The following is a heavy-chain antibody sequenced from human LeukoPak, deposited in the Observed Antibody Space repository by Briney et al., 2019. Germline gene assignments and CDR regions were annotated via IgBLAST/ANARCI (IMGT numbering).Heavy chain of an antibody. J-gene: IGHJ6*03. V-gene: IGHV4-4*07. CDR2: INASGST. D-gene: IGHD2-8*01. Sequence: PSETLSLTCTVSGDSMSDSYWSWIRQPAGKGLEWIGRINASGSTNYNPSLKSRVTLSVDTSSNQFSLTLSSVTAADTAVYHCARDVRSHNGPGGYYYYYMDVWGKGTTVTVSS. CDR3: ARDVRSHNGPGGYYYYYMDV. CDR1: GDSMSDSY.